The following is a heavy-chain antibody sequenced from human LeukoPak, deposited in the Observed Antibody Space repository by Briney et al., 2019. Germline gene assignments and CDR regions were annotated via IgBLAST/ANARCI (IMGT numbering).Heavy chain of an antibody. D-gene: IGHD5-24*01. CDR1: GGSLSGFY. V-gene: IGHV4-59*01. Sequence: SETLSLTCAVSGGSLSGFYWTWIRQPPGKGLEWIGSISYSGITNYNPSLKSRVTISLGTSKNQFSLKLSSVTAADTAIYYCARGLGRRWLQGFDYWGQGTLVTVPS. J-gene: IGHJ4*02. CDR2: ISYSGIT. CDR3: ARGLGRRWLQGFDY.